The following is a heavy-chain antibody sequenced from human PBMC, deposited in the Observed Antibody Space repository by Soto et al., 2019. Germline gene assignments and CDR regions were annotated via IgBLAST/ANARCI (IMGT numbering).Heavy chain of an antibody. J-gene: IGHJ6*02. Sequence: GESLKISCQCSGYSFTIYWIGWVRQMPGKGLEWMGIIYPGDSDTRYSPSFQGQVTISADKPISTAYLQWSSLKDSDTAMYYCAGVRDSSSSTGTYGYYCGMDVWGQGTTVTVSS. V-gene: IGHV5-51*04. CDR3: AGVRDSSSSTGTYGYYCGMDV. D-gene: IGHD6-6*01. CDR2: IYPGDSDT. CDR1: GYSFTIYW.